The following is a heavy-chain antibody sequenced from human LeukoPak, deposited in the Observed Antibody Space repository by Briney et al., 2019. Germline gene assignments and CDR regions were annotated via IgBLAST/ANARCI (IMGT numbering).Heavy chain of an antibody. CDR3: ARQDPTSSWFYDF. CDR2: IYYSGST. J-gene: IGHJ4*02. V-gene: IGHV4-59*01. D-gene: IGHD6-13*01. Sequence: SSETLSLTCTDSGGSISSYYWSWIRQPPGKGLEWIGYIYYSGSTNYNPSLKSRVTISVDTSKNQFSLKLSSVTAADTAVYYCARQDPTSSWFYDFWGQGTLVTVSS. CDR1: GGSISSYY.